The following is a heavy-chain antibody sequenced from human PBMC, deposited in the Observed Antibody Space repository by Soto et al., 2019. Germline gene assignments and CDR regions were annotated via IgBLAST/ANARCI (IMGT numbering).Heavy chain of an antibody. D-gene: IGHD6-6*01. V-gene: IGHV3-33*01. Sequence: GESLRLSCAASGFTFRQYGMHWVRQAPGKGLEWVAVIFYDESKEYYADSVRGRFTISRDNSNNMLYLQMNSLRGEDTALYYCARDAAARDGRGGMDVWGQGTTVTVSS. CDR2: IFYDESKE. J-gene: IGHJ6*01. CDR3: ARDAAARDGRGGMDV. CDR1: GFTFRQYG.